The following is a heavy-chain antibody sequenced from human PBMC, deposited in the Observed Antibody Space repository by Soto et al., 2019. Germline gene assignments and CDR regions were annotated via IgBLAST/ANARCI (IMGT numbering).Heavy chain of an antibody. CDR3: ARGLYSGWHYFDY. J-gene: IGHJ4*02. V-gene: IGHV3-66*01. CDR1: GFTVSSNY. CDR2: IYSVAST. D-gene: IGHD5-12*01. Sequence: GGSLRHSCGGSGFTVSSNYMSWVRQAPGKGLESVSFIYSVASTYSSHSVNGRFTISRDNSKTSLYLQMNSLSAEDTAVFYCARGLYSGWHYFDYWGQGTLVTVAS.